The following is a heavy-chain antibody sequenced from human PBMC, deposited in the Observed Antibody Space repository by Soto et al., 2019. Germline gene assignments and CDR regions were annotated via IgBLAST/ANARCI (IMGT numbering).Heavy chain of an antibody. CDR1: GGSVSSGSYY. Sequence: SETLSLTCTVSGGSVSSGSYYWSWIRQPPGKGLEWIGYIYYSGSTNYNPSLKSRVTISVDTSKNQFSLKLSSVTAADTAVYYCVREESPYYAFDYWGQGTLVTVSS. CDR2: IYYSGST. V-gene: IGHV4-61*01. J-gene: IGHJ4*02. D-gene: IGHD1-26*01. CDR3: VREESPYYAFDY.